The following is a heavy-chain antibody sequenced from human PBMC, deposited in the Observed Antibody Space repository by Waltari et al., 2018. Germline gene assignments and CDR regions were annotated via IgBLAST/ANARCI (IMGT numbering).Heavy chain of an antibody. CDR1: GFPFSAYW. CDR2: IKQEGSEQ. D-gene: IGHD1-26*01. J-gene: IGHJ4*02. CDR3: ARDTWEQFDY. Sequence: EVQLVESGGGLVQPGGSLRLSCAASGFPFSAYWMSWVRQAPGKGLEWVANIKQEGSEQYYADSVKGRLTISRDNAKNSLYLHMNSLRAEDTALYYCARDTWEQFDYWGQGTLVTVSS. V-gene: IGHV3-7*03.